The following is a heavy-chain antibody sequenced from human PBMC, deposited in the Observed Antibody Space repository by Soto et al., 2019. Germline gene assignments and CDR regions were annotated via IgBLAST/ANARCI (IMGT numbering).Heavy chain of an antibody. CDR2: ISGSGGST. Sequence: EVQLLESGGGLVQPGGSLRLSCAASGFTFSSYAMSWVRQAPGKGLEWVSAISGSGGSTYYADSVKGRFTISRDNSKNTLYLQRNSLRADDMTVYYCAKVRTNGPRSIVAFDIWGQGTMVTGSS. V-gene: IGHV3-23*01. CDR3: AKVRTNGPRSIVAFDI. D-gene: IGHD1-7*01. CDR1: GFTFSSYA. J-gene: IGHJ3*02.